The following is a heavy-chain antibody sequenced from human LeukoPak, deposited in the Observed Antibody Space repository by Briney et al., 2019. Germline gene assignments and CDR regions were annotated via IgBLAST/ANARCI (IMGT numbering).Heavy chain of an antibody. CDR1: GGSISSGSYS. J-gene: IGHJ3*02. CDR3: ARRGFVVPASIGAFDI. CDR2: IYYSGST. V-gene: IGHV4-39*01. Sequence: SETLSLTCTVSGGSISSGSYSWGWIRQPPGKGLEWVRSIYYSGSTYYNPSLKSRVTISVDTSKNQFSLNLSSVTAADTAVYYCARRGFVVPASIGAFDIWGQGTMVTVSS. D-gene: IGHD2-15*01.